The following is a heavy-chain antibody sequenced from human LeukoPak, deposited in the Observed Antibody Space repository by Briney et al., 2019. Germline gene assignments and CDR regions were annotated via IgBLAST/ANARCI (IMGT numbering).Heavy chain of an antibody. CDR1: GDSVSRDSIA. CDR3: ARGTGWPHFDY. D-gene: IGHD6-19*01. V-gene: IGHV6-1*01. CDR2: TYYKSTWYN. J-gene: IGHJ4*02. Sequence: SQTLSLTCAISGDSVSRDSIAWNWIRQSPSRGLEWLGRTYYKSTWYNDYAVSVKGRITINPDTSRNQFSLQLNSVTPEDTAVYYCARGTGWPHFDYWGQGTLVTVSS.